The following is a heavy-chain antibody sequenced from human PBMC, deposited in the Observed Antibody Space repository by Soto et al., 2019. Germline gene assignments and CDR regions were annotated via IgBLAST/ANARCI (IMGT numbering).Heavy chain of an antibody. CDR1: GFTFDDYA. CDR3: AKGYDILTGYYTDAFDI. CDR2: ISWNSGSI. D-gene: IGHD3-9*01. V-gene: IGHV3-9*01. Sequence: GGSLRLSCAASGFTFDDYAMHWVRQAPGKGLEWVSGISWNSGSIGYADSVKGRITISRDNAKNSLYLQMNSLRAEDTALYYCAKGYDILTGYYTDAFDIWGQGAVVTVSS. J-gene: IGHJ3*02.